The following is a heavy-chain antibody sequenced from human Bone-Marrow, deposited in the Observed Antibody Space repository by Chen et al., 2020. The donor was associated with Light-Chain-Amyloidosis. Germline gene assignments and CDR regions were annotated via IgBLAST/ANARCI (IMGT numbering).Heavy chain of an antibody. CDR2: IYYSGST. CDR3: ARRRGGENYYYGMDV. D-gene: IGHD3-10*01. V-gene: IGHV4-39*02. J-gene: IGHJ6*01. CDR1: GGSIINRNSY. Sequence: QLQLQESGPGLVKPSETLSLTCTVSGGSIINRNSYWGWIRQPPGKGLEWIGAIYYSGSTYYNPSLKSRLTISVDTSKNHFSLKLNSVTVADTAVYYCARRRGGENYYYGMDVWGQGTTVSVSS.